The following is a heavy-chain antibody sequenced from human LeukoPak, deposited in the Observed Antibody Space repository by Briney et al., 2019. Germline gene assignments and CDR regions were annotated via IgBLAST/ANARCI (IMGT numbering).Heavy chain of an antibody. D-gene: IGHD5-18*01. Sequence: ASVKVSCKASGGTFSNYAISWVRQAPGQGLEWMGGIIPIFGTANYAQKFQGRVTITADESTSTAYMELSSLRSEDTAVYYCARQASYGYYVDYWGQGTLVTVSS. CDR1: GGTFSNYA. CDR2: IIPIFGTA. J-gene: IGHJ4*02. CDR3: ARQASYGYYVDY. V-gene: IGHV1-69*13.